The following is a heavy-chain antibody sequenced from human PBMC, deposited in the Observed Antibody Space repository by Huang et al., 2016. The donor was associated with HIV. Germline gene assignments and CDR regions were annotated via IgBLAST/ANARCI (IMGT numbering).Heavy chain of an antibody. Sequence: QAHLEQWGAGLLKPSETLSLTCAVYGGSFSNYHWRWIRQPPGKGLEWMEQINHSGSTNYNPYLKSRFTMAVDLYKNQFSRKRGSVTAADTAIYDCERMDETYYYDVLDVWGQGTTVTVSS. CDR2: INHSGST. V-gene: IGHV4-34*01. CDR3: ERMDETYYYDVLDV. J-gene: IGHJ6*02. CDR1: GGSFSNYH. D-gene: IGHD3-16*01.